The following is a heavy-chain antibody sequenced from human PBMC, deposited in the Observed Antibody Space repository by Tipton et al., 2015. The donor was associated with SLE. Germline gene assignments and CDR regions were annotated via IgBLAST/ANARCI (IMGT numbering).Heavy chain of an antibody. CDR1: GFNFSMYW. CDR2: INRDGSEK. V-gene: IGHV3-7*01. J-gene: IGHJ4*02. CDR3: TRGIDPGSSRISDY. D-gene: IGHD2-15*01. Sequence: SLRLSCAASGFNFSMYWMSWVRQGPGKGLEWVAYINRDGSEKYYGDSVKGRFIISRDNSKSTLYLQMNNVRVEDTALYYCTRGIDPGSSRISDYWGQGTMVSVSS.